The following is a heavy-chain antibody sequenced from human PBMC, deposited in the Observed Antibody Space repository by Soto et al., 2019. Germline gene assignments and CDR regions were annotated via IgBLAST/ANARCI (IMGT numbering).Heavy chain of an antibody. CDR3: ARVGGQLVPGFDY. J-gene: IGHJ4*02. D-gene: IGHD6-6*01. CDR2: ISSSSSYI. V-gene: IGHV3-21*01. CDR1: GFTFSSYS. Sequence: EVQLVESGGGLVKPGGSLRLSCAASGFTFSSYSMNWVRQAPGKGLEWVSSISSSSSYIYYADSVKGRFTISGDNAKNSLYLQMNSLRAEDTAVYYCARVGGQLVPGFDYWGQGTLVTVSS.